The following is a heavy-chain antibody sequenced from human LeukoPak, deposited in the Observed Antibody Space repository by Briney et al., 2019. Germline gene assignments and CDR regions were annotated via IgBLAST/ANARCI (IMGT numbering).Heavy chain of an antibody. CDR2: ISSSSSYI. Sequence: GGSLRLSCAASGFTFSSYSMNWVRQAPGKGLEWVSSISSSSSYIYYADSVKGRFTISRDNAKNSLYLQMNSLRAEDTAVYYCAKGVGLYYDSSGYSQPFDYWGQGTLVTVSS. D-gene: IGHD3-22*01. CDR1: GFTFSSYS. V-gene: IGHV3-21*01. CDR3: AKGVGLYYDSSGYSQPFDY. J-gene: IGHJ4*02.